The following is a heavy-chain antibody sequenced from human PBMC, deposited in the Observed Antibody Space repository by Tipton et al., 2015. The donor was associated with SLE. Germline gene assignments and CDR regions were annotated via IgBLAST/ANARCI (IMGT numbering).Heavy chain of an antibody. CDR2: IYYSGST. D-gene: IGHD5-12*01. CDR1: GGSISSSSYY. V-gene: IGHV4-39*01. J-gene: IGHJ6*03. Sequence: TLSLTCTVSGGSISSSSYYWGWIRRPPGKGLEWIGSIYYSGSTYYNPSPKRRVTISVDTSKNQFSPKLSSVTAADTAVYYCYGYDYGPEVNYYYYMDVWGKGTTVTVAS. CDR3: YGYDYGPEVNYYYYMDV.